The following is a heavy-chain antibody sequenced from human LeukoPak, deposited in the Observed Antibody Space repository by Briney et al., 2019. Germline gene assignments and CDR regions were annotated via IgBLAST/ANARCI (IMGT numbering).Heavy chain of an antibody. J-gene: IGHJ4*02. D-gene: IGHD3-22*01. Sequence: GGSLRLSCAASGFTFSDYWMSWIRQAPGKGLQWISYISSSGSTIYYADSVKGRFTISRDNAKNSLYLQMNSLRAEDTAVYYCARENNYYDSSGYYVMFFDYWGQGTLVTVSS. CDR1: GFTFSDYW. CDR2: ISSSGSTI. V-gene: IGHV3-11*01. CDR3: ARENNYYDSSGYYVMFFDY.